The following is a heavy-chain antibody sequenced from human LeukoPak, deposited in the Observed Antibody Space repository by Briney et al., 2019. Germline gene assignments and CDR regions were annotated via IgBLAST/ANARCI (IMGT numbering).Heavy chain of an antibody. CDR2: IYYSGST. D-gene: IGHD5-12*01. J-gene: IGHJ4*02. CDR1: GGSISSSSYY. V-gene: IGHV4-39*07. Sequence: PSETLSLTCTVSGGSISSSSYYWGWIRQPPGKGLEWIGSIYYSGSTYYNPSLKSRVAISVDTSKNQFSLKLSSVTAADTAVYYCARERRGTIVATPFDYWGQGTLVTVSS. CDR3: ARERRGTIVATPFDY.